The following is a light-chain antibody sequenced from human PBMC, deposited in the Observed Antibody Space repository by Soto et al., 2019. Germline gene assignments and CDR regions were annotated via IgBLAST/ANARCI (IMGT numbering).Light chain of an antibody. CDR1: QSVTSNS. CDR2: GAS. V-gene: IGKV3-20*01. J-gene: IGKJ5*01. Sequence: EVVLTQSPGTLSLSPGERATLSCRASQSVTSNSLAWYHQKFGQPPRLLIYGASSRATGIPDRFSGSGSGTDLTLTISRLEPEDFAVYYCQQYGSSLITFGQGTRLEIK. CDR3: QQYGSSLIT.